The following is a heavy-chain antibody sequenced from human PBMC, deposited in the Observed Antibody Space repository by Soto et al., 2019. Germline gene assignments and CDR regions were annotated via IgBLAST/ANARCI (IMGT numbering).Heavy chain of an antibody. CDR3: ARLSPVPSKDLCSHYCSLEV. CDR2: SYPFDSDG. V-gene: IGHV5-51*01. D-gene: IGHD2-21*02. CDR1: EYTFTHKW. J-gene: IGHJ6*02. Sequence: GESLKISCKGSEYTFTHKWIGWVRQMPGKGLEWMGISYPFDSDGRYSPGFQVQVLSSADKFIGTAFVEWSRLPASATAMYYCARLSPVPSKDLCSHYCSLEVRGQATTVTASS.